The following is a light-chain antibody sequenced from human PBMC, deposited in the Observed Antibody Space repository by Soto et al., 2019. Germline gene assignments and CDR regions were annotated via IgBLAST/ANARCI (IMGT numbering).Light chain of an antibody. CDR1: QSISAY. Sequence: DIPMTQSPSSMSASVGDRVTITCRASQSISAYLNWYQQKPGKAPKLLIYAASSLQSGGPSRFSGSGSGTDFTLTISSLQPEDFATYYCQESYSTPSVTFGPGTKVDIK. CDR2: AAS. CDR3: QESYSTPSVT. J-gene: IGKJ3*01. V-gene: IGKV1-39*01.